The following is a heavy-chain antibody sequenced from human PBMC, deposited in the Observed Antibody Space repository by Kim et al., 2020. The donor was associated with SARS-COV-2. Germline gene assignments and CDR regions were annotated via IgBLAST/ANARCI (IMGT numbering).Heavy chain of an antibody. Sequence: SETLSLTCTVSGGSISSGGYYWSWIRQHPGKGLEWIGYIYYSGSTYYNPSLKSRVTISVDTSKNQFSLKLSSVTAADTAVYYCARVVTATYYYYYYGMDVWGQGTTVTVSS. CDR3: ARVVTATYYYYYYGMDV. CDR1: GGSISSGGYY. CDR2: IYYSGST. J-gene: IGHJ6*02. V-gene: IGHV4-31*03. D-gene: IGHD2-21*02.